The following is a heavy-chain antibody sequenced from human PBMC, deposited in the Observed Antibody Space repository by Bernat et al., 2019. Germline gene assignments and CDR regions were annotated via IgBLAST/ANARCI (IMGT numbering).Heavy chain of an antibody. D-gene: IGHD3-10*01. J-gene: IGHJ6*03. CDR1: GFTFDDYG. CDR2: IRNLAYGGTP. Sequence: EVHLVESGAGLVQPGRSLRLSCSGSGFTFDDYGMNWVRQAPGKGLEWVGFIRNLAYGGTPEYAASVKGRFNISRDDSKSIVYLQMNSLKTEDTAVYYCTRVFGYYYHYLDVWGKGTTVTVSS. CDR3: TRVFGYYYHYLDV. V-gene: IGHV3-49*04.